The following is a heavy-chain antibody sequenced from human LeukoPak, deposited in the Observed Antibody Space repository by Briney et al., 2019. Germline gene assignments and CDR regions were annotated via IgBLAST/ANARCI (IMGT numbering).Heavy chain of an antibody. V-gene: IGHV1-18*01. D-gene: IGHD2-2*01. J-gene: IGHJ6*02. CDR2: ISAYNGNT. Sequence: ASVKVSCKASGYTFTSYGISWVRQAPGQGLEWMGWISAYNGNTNYAQKLQGRVTMTTDTSTSTAYMELRSLRSDDTAVYYCARDQYCSSTSRPARYYYYGMDVWGQGTTVTVSS. CDR1: GYTFTSYG. CDR3: ARDQYCSSTSRPARYYYYGMDV.